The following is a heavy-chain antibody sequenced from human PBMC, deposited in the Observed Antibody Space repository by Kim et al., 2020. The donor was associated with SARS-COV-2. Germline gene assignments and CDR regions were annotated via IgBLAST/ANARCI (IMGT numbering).Heavy chain of an antibody. Sequence: GSTNYSPSLKSRVTISVDKAKNQCSLKLSSVTAADTAVYYCAKDSYGMDVWGQGTTVTVSS. J-gene: IGHJ6*02. CDR2: GST. CDR3: AKDSYGMDV. V-gene: IGHV4-4*02.